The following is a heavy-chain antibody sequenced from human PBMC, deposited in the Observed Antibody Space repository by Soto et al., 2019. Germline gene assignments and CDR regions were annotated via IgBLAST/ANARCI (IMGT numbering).Heavy chain of an antibody. CDR1: GYAFSNYG. J-gene: IGHJ5*02. Sequence: QIQLVQSGAEVKKPGASVRVSCKASGYAFSNYGISWIRQAPGLGLEWMGWISPYNGNTDNAQSLQGRVTMTTDTSTNTAYMDLRSLTSDDTAVYYCATSYDSGFDPWGQGTLVTVSS. CDR3: ATSYDSGFDP. D-gene: IGHD5-12*01. CDR2: ISPYNGNT. V-gene: IGHV1-18*04.